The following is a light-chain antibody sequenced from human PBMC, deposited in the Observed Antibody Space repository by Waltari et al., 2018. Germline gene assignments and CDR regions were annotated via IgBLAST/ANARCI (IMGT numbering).Light chain of an antibody. CDR3: CSYAGSSTL. V-gene: IGLV2-23*02. J-gene: IGLJ2*01. CDR2: EVS. CDR1: SSDVGSYNL. Sequence: QSALTQPASVSGSPGQSITISCTGTSSDVGSYNLVSWYQQHPGKAPKLMIYEVSKRPSVCSHRFSVSKSGNTASLTISGLQAEDEADYYCCSYAGSSTLFGGGTKLTVL.